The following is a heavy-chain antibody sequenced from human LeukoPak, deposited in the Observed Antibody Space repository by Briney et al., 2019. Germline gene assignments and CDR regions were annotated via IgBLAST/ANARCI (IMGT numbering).Heavy chain of an antibody. CDR3: AKAVAAAGYCFEY. Sequence: GGSLRLSCAASGFTFSSYAMSWVRQAPGKGLEWVSGISGSGGSTYYADSVKGRFTISRDNSKNTLYLQMNSLRAEDTAVYYCAKAVAAAGYCFEYWGQGILVTVSS. D-gene: IGHD6-13*01. CDR1: GFTFSSYA. J-gene: IGHJ4*02. V-gene: IGHV3-23*01. CDR2: ISGSGGST.